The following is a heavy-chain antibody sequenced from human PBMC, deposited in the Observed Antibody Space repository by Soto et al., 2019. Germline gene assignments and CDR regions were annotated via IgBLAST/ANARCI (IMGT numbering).Heavy chain of an antibody. CDR1: GFTFSSYA. J-gene: IGHJ4*02. CDR3: AKIITMIVVVSELGYFDY. V-gene: IGHV3-23*01. D-gene: IGHD3-22*01. CDR2: ISGSGGST. Sequence: GSLRLSCAASGFTFSSYAMSWVRQAPGKGLEWVSAISGSGGSTYYADSVKGRFTISRDNSKNTLYLQMNSLRAEDTAVYYCAKIITMIVVVSELGYFDYWGQGTLVTGSS.